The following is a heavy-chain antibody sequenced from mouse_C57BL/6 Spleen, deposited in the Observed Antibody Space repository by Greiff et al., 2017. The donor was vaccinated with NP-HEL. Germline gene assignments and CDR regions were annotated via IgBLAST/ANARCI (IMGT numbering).Heavy chain of an antibody. J-gene: IGHJ3*01. CDR2: IYPRDGST. CDR1: GYTFTDHT. CDR3: ANRLTGTSWFAY. Sequence: VMLVESDAELVKPGASVKISCKVSGYTFTDHTIHWMKQRPEQGLEWIGYIYPRDGSTKYNEKFKGKATLTADKSSSTAYMQLNSLTSEDSAVYFCANRLTGTSWFAYWGQGTLVTVSA. D-gene: IGHD4-1*01. V-gene: IGHV1-78*01.